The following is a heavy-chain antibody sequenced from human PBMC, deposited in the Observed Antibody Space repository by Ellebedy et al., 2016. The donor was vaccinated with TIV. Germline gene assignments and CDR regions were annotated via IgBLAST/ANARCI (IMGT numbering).Heavy chain of an antibody. CDR3: ARGSGSYCPLSFCYYGMDV. J-gene: IGHJ6*02. Sequence: GSLRLXCTVSGGSISSYYWSWIRQPPGKGLEWIGYIYYSGSTNYNPSLKSRVTISVDTSKNQFSLKLNSVTAADTAVYYCARGSGSYCPLSFCYYGMDVWGQGTTVTVSS. D-gene: IGHD3-10*01. V-gene: IGHV4-59*12. CDR1: GGSISSYY. CDR2: IYYSGST.